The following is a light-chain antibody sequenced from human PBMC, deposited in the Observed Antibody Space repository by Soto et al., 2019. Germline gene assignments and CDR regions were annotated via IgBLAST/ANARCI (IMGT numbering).Light chain of an antibody. CDR2: GAS. J-gene: IGKJ1*01. V-gene: IGKV3-20*01. CDR3: QQYGSSAWT. Sequence: ESVLMQSPGTLSLSPGKRATLSCRASQSVSSSYFAWYQQKPGQAPRLLIYGASSRATGIPDRFSGSVSGPDFTLTISRLKPEDFAVYYCQQYGSSAWTFGQGTKVEI. CDR1: QSVSSSY.